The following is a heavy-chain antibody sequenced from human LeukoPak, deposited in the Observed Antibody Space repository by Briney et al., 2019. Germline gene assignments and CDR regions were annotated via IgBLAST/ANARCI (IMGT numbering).Heavy chain of an antibody. J-gene: IGHJ3*01. CDR3: ARESPMTTNYAADV. D-gene: IGHD2-8*01. V-gene: IGHV1-2*02. CDR1: GYSFIDSY. Sequence: ASVKVSCEAPGYSFIDSYIHWFRQAPGQGLEWMGWINPNSGSTKYAQKFQARVTMTRATSITTAYLDLSRLTSDDTALYYCARESPMTTNYAADVWGQGTMVTVSS. CDR2: INPNSGST.